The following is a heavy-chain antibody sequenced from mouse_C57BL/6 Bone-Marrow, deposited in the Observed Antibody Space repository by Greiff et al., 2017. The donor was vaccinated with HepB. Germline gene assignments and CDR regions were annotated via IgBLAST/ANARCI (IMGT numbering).Heavy chain of an antibody. Sequence: VKLQQSGAELARPGASVKLSCKASGYTFTSYGISWVKQRTGQGLEWIGEIYPRSGNTYYNEKFKGKATLTADKSSSTAYMELRSLTSEDSAVYFCARGGWLLSWFAYWGQGTLVTVSA. CDR3: ARGGWLLSWFAY. D-gene: IGHD2-3*01. J-gene: IGHJ3*01. CDR2: IYPRSGNT. CDR1: GYTFTSYG. V-gene: IGHV1-81*01.